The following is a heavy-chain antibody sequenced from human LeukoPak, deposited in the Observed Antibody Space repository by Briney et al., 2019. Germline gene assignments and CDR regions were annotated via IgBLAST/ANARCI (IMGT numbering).Heavy chain of an antibody. J-gene: IGHJ4*02. CDR1: GYTFTGYY. V-gene: IGHV1-2*02. D-gene: IGHD2-2*01. Sequence: ASVTVSCKASGYTFTGYYMHWVRQAPGQGLEWMGWINPNSGGTNYAQKFQGRVTMTRDTSISTAYMELSRLRSDDTAVYYCARDEDRKYQLLTYDYWGQGTLVTVSS. CDR3: ARDEDRKYQLLTYDY. CDR2: INPNSGGT.